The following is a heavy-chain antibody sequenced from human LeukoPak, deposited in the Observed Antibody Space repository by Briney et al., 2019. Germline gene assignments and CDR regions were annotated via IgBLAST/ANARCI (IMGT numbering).Heavy chain of an antibody. V-gene: IGHV3-20*01. Sequence: PGGCLRLSCAASGFTFDVSGMSWVRQAPGRGVGWVSGINWNGDSTGYADSVKGRFTISRDNAKNSLYLQMNSLRAEDTALYHCARDRGEFDPWGQGTRVTVSS. J-gene: IGHJ5*02. CDR3: ARDRGEFDP. CDR2: INWNGDST. D-gene: IGHD3-16*01. CDR1: GFTFDVSG.